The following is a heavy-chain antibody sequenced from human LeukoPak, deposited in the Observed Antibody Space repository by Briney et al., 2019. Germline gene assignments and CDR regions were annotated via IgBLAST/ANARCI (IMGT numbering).Heavy chain of an antibody. V-gene: IGHV3-15*01. CDR3: TTNDAFDI. CDR2: IKRKADGGPT. CDR1: GFTFSDAW. Sequence: GGSLRLSCVASGFTFSDAWVNWVRQAPGKGLEWVGRIKRKADGGPTDYAAPVKGRLTISRDDSKDTLYLQMNSLKPEDTAMYYCTTNDAFDIWGQGTMVTVSS. J-gene: IGHJ3*02.